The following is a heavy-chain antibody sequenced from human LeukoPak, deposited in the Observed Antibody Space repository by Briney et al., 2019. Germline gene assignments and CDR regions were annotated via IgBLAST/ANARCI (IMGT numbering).Heavy chain of an antibody. J-gene: IGHJ4*02. V-gene: IGHV4-34*01. CDR2: INHSGST. CDR1: GGSFSGYY. D-gene: IGHD1-26*01. CDR3: ARGRVGAGYY. Sequence: SETLSLTCAVYGGSFSGYYWSWIRQPPGKGLEWIGEINHSGSTNYNPSLKSRVTISMDTSKNQFPLKLSSVTAADTAVYYCARGRVGAGYYWGQGTLVTVSS.